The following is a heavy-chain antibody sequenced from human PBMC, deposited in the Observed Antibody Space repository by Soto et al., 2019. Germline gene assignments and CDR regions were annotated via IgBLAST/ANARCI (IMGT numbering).Heavy chain of an antibody. CDR1: GGSISSYY. J-gene: IGHJ4*02. CDR3: ARIGKTYYDFWSVTQAQPYFDY. D-gene: IGHD3-3*01. V-gene: IGHV4-59*01. Sequence: SETLSLTCTVSGGSISSYYWSWIRQPPGKGLEWIGYIYYSGSTNYNPSLKSRVTISVDTSKNQFSLKLSSVTAADTAVYYCARIGKTYYDFWSVTQAQPYFDYWGQRTLVTVSS. CDR2: IYYSGST.